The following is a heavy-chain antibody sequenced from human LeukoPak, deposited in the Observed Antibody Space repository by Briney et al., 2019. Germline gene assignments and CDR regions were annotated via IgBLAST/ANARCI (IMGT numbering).Heavy chain of an antibody. CDR3: ATDPYTGYYFGY. J-gene: IGHJ4*02. V-gene: IGHV1-18*01. CDR1: GYTFTSYG. CDR2: ISAYNGNT. D-gene: IGHD3-9*01. Sequence: ASVKVSCKASGYTFTSYGISWVRQAPGQGLEWMGWISAYNGNTNYAQKLQGRVTMTEDTSTDTAYMELSSLRSEDTAVYYCATDPYTGYYFGYWGQGTLVTVSS.